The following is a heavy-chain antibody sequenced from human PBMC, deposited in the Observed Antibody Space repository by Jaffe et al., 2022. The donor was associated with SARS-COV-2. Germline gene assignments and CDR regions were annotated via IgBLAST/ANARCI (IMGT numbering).Heavy chain of an antibody. Sequence: EVQLVESGGGLVQPGRSLRLSCAASGFTFDDYAMHWVRQAPGKGLEWVSGISWNSGSIGYADSVKGRFTISRDNAKNSLYLQMNSLRAEDTALYYCAKEGIAAAGVERGPFDYWGQGTLVTVSS. V-gene: IGHV3-9*01. D-gene: IGHD6-13*01. CDR2: ISWNSGSI. CDR3: AKEGIAAAGVERGPFDY. CDR1: GFTFDDYA. J-gene: IGHJ4*02.